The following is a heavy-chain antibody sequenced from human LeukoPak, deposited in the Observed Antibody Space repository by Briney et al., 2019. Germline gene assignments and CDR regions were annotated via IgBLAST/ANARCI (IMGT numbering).Heavy chain of an antibody. D-gene: IGHD3-3*01. J-gene: IGHJ4*02. CDR1: GYTFTGYY. CDR3: ARAGAEYYDFWSGYFDH. CDR2: INPNSGGT. Sequence: ASVTVSCKASGYTFTGYYMHWVRQAPGQGLERMGWINPNSGGTNYAQKFQGRVTMTRDTSISTAYMELSRLRSDDTAVYYCARAGAEYYDFWSGYFDHWGQGTLVTVSS. V-gene: IGHV1-2*02.